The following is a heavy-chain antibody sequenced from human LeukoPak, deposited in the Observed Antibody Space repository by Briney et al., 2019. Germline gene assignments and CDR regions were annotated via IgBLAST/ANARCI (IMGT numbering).Heavy chain of an antibody. V-gene: IGHV3-30-3*01. CDR3: ARGLD. CDR2: IAYDGSNK. CDR1: GFTFSSYA. Sequence: GGSLRLSCAASGFTFSSYAMHWVRQAPGKGLEWVAVIAYDGSNKYYADSVKGRFTISTDNAKNSLYLQMNNLRAEDTAVYYCARGLDWGQGTLVTVSS. J-gene: IGHJ4*02.